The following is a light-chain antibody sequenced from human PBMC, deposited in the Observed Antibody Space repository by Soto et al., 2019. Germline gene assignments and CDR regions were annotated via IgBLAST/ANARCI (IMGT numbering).Light chain of an antibody. Sequence: QSVLTQPASLSGSPGQSITISCTGTNIDVGSYNLISWYQQHPGKAPKLMIYEANKRPSGVSNRFSGSKSGNTASLTISGLQAEDEAEYFCCTYASTSTSLVFGTGTKVNVL. CDR3: CTYASTSTSLV. J-gene: IGLJ1*01. CDR2: EAN. V-gene: IGLV2-23*01. CDR1: NIDVGSYNL.